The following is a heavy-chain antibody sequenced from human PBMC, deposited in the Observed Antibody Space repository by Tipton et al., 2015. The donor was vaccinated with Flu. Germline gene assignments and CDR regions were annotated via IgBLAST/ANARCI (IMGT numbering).Heavy chain of an antibody. D-gene: IGHD4-17*01. CDR2: ISSSSRYI. CDR3: ARGRRYGDYIFDY. Sequence: SLRLSCAASGFTFSSYSMNWVRQAPGKGLEWVSSISSSSRYIYYAESVKGRFTISRDNAKNSLYLQMNSLRAEDTAVYYCARGRRYGDYIFDYWGQGTLVTVSS. CDR1: GFTFSSYS. J-gene: IGHJ4*02. V-gene: IGHV3-21*01.